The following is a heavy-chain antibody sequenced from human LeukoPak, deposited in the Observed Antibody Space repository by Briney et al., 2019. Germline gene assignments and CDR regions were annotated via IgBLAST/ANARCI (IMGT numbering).Heavy chain of an antibody. J-gene: IGHJ6*02. CDR1: GGTFSSYA. CDR3: AATVTTNYYYYGMDV. CDR2: ISAYNGNT. D-gene: IGHD4-17*01. V-gene: IGHV1-18*01. Sequence: VASVKVSCKASGGTFSSYAISWVRQAPGQGLEWMGWISAYNGNTNYAQKLQGRVTMTTDTSTSTAYMELRSLRSEDTAVYYCAATVTTNYYYYGMDVWGQGTTVTVSS.